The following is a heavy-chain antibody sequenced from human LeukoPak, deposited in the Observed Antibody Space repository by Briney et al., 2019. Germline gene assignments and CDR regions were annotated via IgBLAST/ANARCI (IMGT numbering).Heavy chain of an antibody. CDR2: IYYSGST. V-gene: IGHV4-59*08. Sequence: SETLSLTCTVSGGSISSYYWSWIRQPPGKGLEWIGYIYYSGSTNYNPSLKSRVTIPVDTSKNQFSLKLSSVTAADTAVYYCAGDYSSSSSGLYWGQGTLVTVSS. CDR1: GGSISSYY. CDR3: AGDYSSSSSGLY. D-gene: IGHD6-6*01. J-gene: IGHJ4*02.